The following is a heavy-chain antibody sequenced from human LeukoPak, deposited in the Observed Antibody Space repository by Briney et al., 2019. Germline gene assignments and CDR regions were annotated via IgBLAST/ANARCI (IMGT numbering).Heavy chain of an antibody. Sequence: GGSLRLSCAASGFTFSSYGMHWVRQAPGKGLEWVAVISYDGSNKYYADSVKGRFTISRDNSKNTLYLQMNSLRAEDTAVYYCAKDAEYGDYNYYYYYYMDVWGKGTTVTVSS. V-gene: IGHV3-30*18. J-gene: IGHJ6*03. CDR3: AKDAEYGDYNYYYYYYMDV. CDR2: ISYDGSNK. CDR1: GFTFSSYG. D-gene: IGHD4-17*01.